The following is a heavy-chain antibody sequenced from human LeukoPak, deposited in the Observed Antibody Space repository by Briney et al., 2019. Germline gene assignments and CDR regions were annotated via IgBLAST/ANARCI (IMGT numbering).Heavy chain of an antibody. CDR3: AREGAAVAGTIY. D-gene: IGHD6-19*01. V-gene: IGHV4-39*07. Sequence: SETLSLTCTVSGGSISSSSYYWGWIRQPPGKGLEWIGSIYYSGSTYYNPSLKSRVTISVDTSKNQFSLKLSSVTAADTAVYYCAREGAAVAGTIYWGQGTLVTVSS. J-gene: IGHJ4*02. CDR1: GGSISSSSYY. CDR2: IYYSGST.